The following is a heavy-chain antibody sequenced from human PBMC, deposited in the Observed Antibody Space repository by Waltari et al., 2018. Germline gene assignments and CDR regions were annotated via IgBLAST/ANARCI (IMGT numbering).Heavy chain of an antibody. D-gene: IGHD2-21*02. CDR1: GFTFSSYG. CDR3: ARGLTVVTPLDYYYYGMDV. J-gene: IGHJ6*02. Sequence: QVQLVESGGGVVQPGRSLRLSCAASGFTFSSYGMHWVRQAPGKGLEWVAVIWYDGSNKYYADSVKGRVTISRDNSKNTLYLQMNSLRAEDTAVYYCARGLTVVTPLDYYYYGMDVWGQGTTVTVSS. V-gene: IGHV3-33*01. CDR2: IWYDGSNK.